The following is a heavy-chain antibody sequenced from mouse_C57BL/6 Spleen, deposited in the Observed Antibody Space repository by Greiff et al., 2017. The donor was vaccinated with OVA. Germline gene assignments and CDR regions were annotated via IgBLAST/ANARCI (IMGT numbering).Heavy chain of an antibody. CDR2: ISNLAYSI. V-gene: IGHV5-15*01. J-gene: IGHJ1*03. Sequence: EVMLVESGGGLVQPGGSLKLSCAASGFTFSDYGMAWVRQAPRKGPEWVAFISNLAYSIYYADTVTGRFTISRENAKNTLYLEMSSLRSEDTAMYYCARTGTDWYFDVWGTGTTVTVSS. CDR3: ARTGTDWYFDV. D-gene: IGHD4-1*01. CDR1: GFTFSDYG.